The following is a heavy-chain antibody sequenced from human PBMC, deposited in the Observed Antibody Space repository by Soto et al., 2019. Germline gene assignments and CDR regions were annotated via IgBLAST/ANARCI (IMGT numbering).Heavy chain of an antibody. CDR2: ISGSGGST. CDR3: AKDRDLLGSWYYFDY. Sequence: EVQLLESGGGLVQPGGSLRLSCAASGFTFSSYAMSWVRQAPGKRLEWVSAISGSGGSTYYADSVKGRFTISRDNSKNTLYLQMNSLRAEDTAVYYCAKDRDLLGSWYYFDYWGQGTLVTVSS. D-gene: IGHD2-15*01. J-gene: IGHJ4*02. CDR1: GFTFSSYA. V-gene: IGHV3-23*01.